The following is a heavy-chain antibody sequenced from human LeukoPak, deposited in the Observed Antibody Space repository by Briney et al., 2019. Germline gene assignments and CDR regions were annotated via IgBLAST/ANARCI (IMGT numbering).Heavy chain of an antibody. V-gene: IGHV3-74*01. CDR2: ISSDGSST. CDR1: GFTFSSYW. J-gene: IGHJ4*02. D-gene: IGHD4-11*01. CDR3: ARDDYNRH. Sequence: GGSLRLSCAASGFTFSSYWMHWVRQAPGKGLVWVSRISSDGSSTDYADSVKGRFTISRDNAKNTLYLQMNSLRAEDTAVYYCARDDYNRHWGQGTLVTVSS.